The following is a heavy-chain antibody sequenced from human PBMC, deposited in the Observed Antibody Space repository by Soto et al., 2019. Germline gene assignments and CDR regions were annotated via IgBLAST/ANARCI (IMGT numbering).Heavy chain of an antibody. V-gene: IGHV3-33*08. CDR2: IWYDGSNK. CDR3: AREAYYYDSSGYSDY. Sequence: GGSLRLSCAASGFSFSSYGMHWVRQAPGKGLEWVAVIWYDGSNKYYADSVKGRFTISRDNSKNTLYLQMNSLRAEDTAVYYCAREAYYYDSSGYSDYWGQGTLVTVSS. D-gene: IGHD3-22*01. CDR1: GFSFSSYG. J-gene: IGHJ4*02.